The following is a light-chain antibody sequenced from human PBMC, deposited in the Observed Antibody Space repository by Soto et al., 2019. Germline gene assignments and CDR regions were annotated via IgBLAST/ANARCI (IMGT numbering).Light chain of an antibody. CDR2: GAC. CDR3: QQYGDSPHGT. V-gene: IGKV3-20*01. Sequence: EVVLTQSPGTLSLSPGERATLSGSASQGVSSNYLAWSQHKPGQAPGLLIYGACSRATGIPDRFSASGSGTDFTFTISRVEPEDFALDYCQQYGDSPHGTFGQGTRLEIK. J-gene: IGKJ5*01. CDR1: QGVSSNY.